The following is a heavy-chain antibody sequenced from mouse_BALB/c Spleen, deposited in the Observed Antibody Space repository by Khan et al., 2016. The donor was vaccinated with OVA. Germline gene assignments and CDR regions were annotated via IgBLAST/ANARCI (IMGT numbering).Heavy chain of an antibody. CDR2: ISSGGHYT. D-gene: IGHD1-1*02. V-gene: IGHV5-6*01. Sequence: EVELVESGGDLVKTGGSLKLSCAASGFTFSTYGMSWVRQTPDKRLEWVATISSGGHYTYYIDSVKGRFTISRDNAKNILDLQMTSLRSEDTAMYYCARLAYYYSGEGFAYWGQGTLVTVSA. CDR1: GFTFSTYG. J-gene: IGHJ3*01. CDR3: ARLAYYYSGEGFAY.